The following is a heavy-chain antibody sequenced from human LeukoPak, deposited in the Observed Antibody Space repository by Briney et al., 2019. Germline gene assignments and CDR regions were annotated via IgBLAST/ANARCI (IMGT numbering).Heavy chain of an antibody. Sequence: GSLRLSCAASGFTFSSYTMNWVRQAPGKGLEWASSISSSSSYIYNAESVTGRFTISRDNAKNSLYLQVYSLRAEDTAVYYCATRNDDAFDIWGQGTMVTVSS. D-gene: IGHD1-1*01. V-gene: IGHV3-21*01. CDR1: GFTFSSYT. J-gene: IGHJ3*02. CDR3: ATRNDDAFDI. CDR2: ISSSSSYI.